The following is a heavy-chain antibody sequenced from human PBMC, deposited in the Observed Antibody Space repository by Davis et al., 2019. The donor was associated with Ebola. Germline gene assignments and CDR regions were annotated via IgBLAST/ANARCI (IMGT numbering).Heavy chain of an antibody. V-gene: IGHV1-18*01. D-gene: IGHD1-26*01. Sequence: ASVKDSCRASGYTFTSYGISWVRHAPGQGLEWMGWISAYNGNTNYAQKLQGRVTMTTDTSTGTAYMELRSLRSDDTAVYYCARDQASSGSYYEVYYYGMDVWGKGTTVTVSS. CDR2: ISAYNGNT. CDR3: ARDQASSGSYYEVYYYGMDV. CDR1: GYTFTSYG. J-gene: IGHJ6*04.